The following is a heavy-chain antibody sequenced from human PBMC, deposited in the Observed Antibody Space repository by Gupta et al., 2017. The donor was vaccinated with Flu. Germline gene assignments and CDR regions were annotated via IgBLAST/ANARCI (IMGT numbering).Heavy chain of an antibody. D-gene: IGHD1-14*01. V-gene: IGHV3-7*01. CDR3: ATYNAHAFDI. CDR1: GFTFSSYW. CDR2: IKQGGSEK. J-gene: IGHJ3*02. Sequence: EVQLVESGGGLVQPGGSLRLSCAASGFTFSSYWMTWVRQAPGKGLEWVANIKQGGSEKYYVDSVKGRFTISRDDAKNSVYLQMNSLRAEDTAVYYCATYNAHAFDIWGQGTMVTVSS.